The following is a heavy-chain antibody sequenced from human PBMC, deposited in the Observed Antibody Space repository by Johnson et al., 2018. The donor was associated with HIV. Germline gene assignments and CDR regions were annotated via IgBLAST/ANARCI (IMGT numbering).Heavy chain of an antibody. CDR1: GFTFSSHV. CDR2: IYSAGYK. J-gene: IGHJ3*02. V-gene: IGHV3-66*01. D-gene: IGHD1-20*01. CDR3: AGITGTDDAFDI. Sequence: VQLMESGGGVVQPGRSLRLSCAASGFTFSSHVMHWVRQAPGKGLEWVSVIYSAGYKYYADSVKGRFTISRDNSKNTLDLQMNSLRAEDTAVYYCAGITGTDDAFDIWGQGTMVTVSS.